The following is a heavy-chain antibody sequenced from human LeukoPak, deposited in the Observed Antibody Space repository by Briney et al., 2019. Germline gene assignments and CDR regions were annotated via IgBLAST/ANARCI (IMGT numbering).Heavy chain of an antibody. CDR3: ARQDGYASYYFDY. CDR2: IYPGDSDT. CDR1: GYSFNNYW. V-gene: IGHV5-51*01. J-gene: IGHJ4*02. D-gene: IGHD5-24*01. Sequence: GESLKISCKGSGYSFNNYWIGWVRQMPGKGLEWMGIIYPGDSDTKYSPSFQGQVTISADKSISTAYLQWSSLQASDTAMYYCARQDGYASYYFDYWGQGTLVTVSS.